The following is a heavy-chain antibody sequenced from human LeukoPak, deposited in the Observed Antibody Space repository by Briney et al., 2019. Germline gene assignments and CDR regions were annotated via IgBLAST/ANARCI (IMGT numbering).Heavy chain of an antibody. D-gene: IGHD2-2*01. CDR1: AASITSYY. CDR2: IHYSGSI. Sequence: PSETLSLTCTISAASITSYYWNWIKEPPGKGLEWIGYIHYSGSINYNPSHKSRVTISVDTSKKQFSLNLSSVTAADTAVYYCAIRDIVVISSAMDVWGHGTTVTVSS. CDR3: AIRDIVVISSAMDV. V-gene: IGHV4-59*01. J-gene: IGHJ6*02.